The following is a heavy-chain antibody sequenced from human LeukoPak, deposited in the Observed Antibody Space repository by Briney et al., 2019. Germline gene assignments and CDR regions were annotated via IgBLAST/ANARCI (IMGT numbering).Heavy chain of an antibody. V-gene: IGHV5-51*01. CDR3: GRHSRGFGGYEYFFDY. CDR2: IYPGDSDT. D-gene: IGHD5-12*01. Sequence: GESLKISCKASGYRFTSHWVGWVRQMPGKGLEWMGMIYPGDSDTRYSPSFQGQVTISAVKSLTTAYLQWSSLEASDTAMYYCGRHSRGFGGYEYFFDYWGQGTLVTVSS. CDR1: GYRFTSHW. J-gene: IGHJ4*02.